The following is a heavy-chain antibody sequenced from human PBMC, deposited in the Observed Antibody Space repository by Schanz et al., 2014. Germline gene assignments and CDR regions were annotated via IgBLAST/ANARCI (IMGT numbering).Heavy chain of an antibody. D-gene: IGHD3-3*01. CDR3: AKIWKARHLTGRPGWSDGMDV. CDR2: IGGSGGST. J-gene: IGHJ6*02. Sequence: EVQLVESGGGLVQPGGSLTLSCAASGFTFSSYLMSWVRQAPGKGLEWVSGIGGSGGSTDYADSVKGRFTISRDNSKNTLCLQMNSLRVEDTAIYYCAKIWKARHLTGRPGWSDGMDVWGQGTTV. V-gene: IGHV3-23*04. CDR1: GFTFSSYL.